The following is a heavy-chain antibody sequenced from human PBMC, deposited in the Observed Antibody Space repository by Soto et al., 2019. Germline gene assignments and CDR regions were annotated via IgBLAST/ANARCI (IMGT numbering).Heavy chain of an antibody. J-gene: IGHJ3*02. Sequence: SETLSLTCAVYGGSFSGYYWSWIRQPPGKGLEWIGEINHSGSTNYNPSLKSRVTISVDTSKNQFSLKLSSVTAADTAVYYCARRFSETWRWLQCSAFDIWGQGTMVTGSS. D-gene: IGHD3-10*02. V-gene: IGHV4-34*01. CDR2: INHSGST. CDR1: GGSFSGYY. CDR3: ARRFSETWRWLQCSAFDI.